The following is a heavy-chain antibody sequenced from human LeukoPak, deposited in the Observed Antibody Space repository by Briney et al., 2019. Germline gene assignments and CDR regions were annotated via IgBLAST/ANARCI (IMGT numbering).Heavy chain of an antibody. Sequence: GSLRLSCAASGFTFSSYWMHWVRQAPGKGLVWVSRINSDGSSTSYADSVKGRFTISRDNAKNTLYLQMNSLRAEDTAVYYCARGGIRGNYYYGMDVWGQGTTVTVSS. V-gene: IGHV3-74*01. CDR3: ARGGIRGNYYYGMDV. J-gene: IGHJ6*02. CDR2: INSDGSST. CDR1: GFTFSSYW. D-gene: IGHD2/OR15-2a*01.